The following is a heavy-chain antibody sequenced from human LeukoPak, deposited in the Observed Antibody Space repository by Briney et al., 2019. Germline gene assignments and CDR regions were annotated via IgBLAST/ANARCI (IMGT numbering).Heavy chain of an antibody. J-gene: IGHJ3*02. V-gene: IGHV3-23*01. Sequence: GGSLRLSCAASGFTFSTYAMSWVRQAPGKGLEWVSAISGSGNSTYYADSVKGRFTISRDNSKNTLFLQMNSLRAGDTAAYYCARGEYCSTTRCYTVGAFDIWGQGTMDTVSS. CDR1: GFTFSTYA. D-gene: IGHD2-2*02. CDR3: ARGEYCSTTRCYTVGAFDI. CDR2: ISGSGNST.